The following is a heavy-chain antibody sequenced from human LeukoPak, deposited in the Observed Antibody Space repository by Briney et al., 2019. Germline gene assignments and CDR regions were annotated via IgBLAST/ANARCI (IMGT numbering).Heavy chain of an antibody. Sequence: SVKVSCKASGGTFSSYAISWVRQAPGQGLEWMGGIIPIFGTANYAQKFQGRVTITADESTSTAYMELSSLRSEDTAVYYCAREFSCSSTSCYRPNWNPFDYGGQGTLVTVSS. CDR1: GGTFSSYA. J-gene: IGHJ4*02. CDR2: IIPIFGTA. CDR3: AREFSCSSTSCYRPNWNPFDY. D-gene: IGHD2-2*02. V-gene: IGHV1-69*13.